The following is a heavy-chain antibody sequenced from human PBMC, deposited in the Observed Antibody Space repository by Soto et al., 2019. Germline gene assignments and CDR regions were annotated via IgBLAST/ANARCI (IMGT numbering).Heavy chain of an antibody. CDR2: IYWDDDK. Sequence: QITLKESGPTLVKPTQTLTLTCTFSGFSLSTTGVGVGWIRQPPGKALEWLALIYWDDDKRYSPSLESRLTITKDTAKNRVVLTMTNVDPLDTATYYWAHRVEYCSGRSRYSHIFDYWGQGTLVTVSS. D-gene: IGHD2-15*01. CDR1: GFSLSTTGVG. J-gene: IGHJ4*02. V-gene: IGHV2-5*02. CDR3: AHRVEYCSGRSRYSHIFDY.